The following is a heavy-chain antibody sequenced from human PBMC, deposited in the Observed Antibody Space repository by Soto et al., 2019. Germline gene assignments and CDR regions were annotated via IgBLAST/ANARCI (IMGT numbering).Heavy chain of an antibody. J-gene: IGHJ6*02. V-gene: IGHV1-69*13. CDR1: GCSLSNYG. Sequence: GASLKVSCKASGCSLSNYGISWVRQAPGRGLEWMGAIIPVFGTPNYAQKFQDRVTITPDESTTTVYMEVRSLTSEDTAVYYCARGDATKIVVTTYYAMDVWGQGTTVTVSS. CDR2: IIPVFGTP. CDR3: ARGDATKIVVTTYYAMDV. D-gene: IGHD3-22*01.